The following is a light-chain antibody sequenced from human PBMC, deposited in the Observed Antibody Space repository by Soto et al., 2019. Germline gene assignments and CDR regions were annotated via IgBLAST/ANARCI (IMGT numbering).Light chain of an antibody. CDR2: KAS. CDR1: QTISSW. Sequence: DIHMTRSPWSLSASVGATVTLTFRASQTISSWLAWYQQKPGKAPKLLIYKASTLKSGVPSRFSGSGSGTEFTLTISSLRPDDFATYYRQQYNSYWTFGQGTKVDIK. V-gene: IGKV1-5*03. J-gene: IGKJ1*01. CDR3: QQYNSYWT.